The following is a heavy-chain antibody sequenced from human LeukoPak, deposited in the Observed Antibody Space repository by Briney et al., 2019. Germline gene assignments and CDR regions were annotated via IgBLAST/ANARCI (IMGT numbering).Heavy chain of an antibody. CDR1: GGTFSSYA. CDR2: IIPIFGTA. J-gene: IGHJ4*02. CDR3: ARERGDCTVFGY. V-gene: IGHV1-69*05. D-gene: IGHD3-10*01. Sequence: EASVKVSCKASGGTFSSYAISWVRQAPGQGLEWMGGIIPIFGTANYAQKFRGRVTITTDESTSTAYMELSSLRSEDTAVYYCARERGDCTVFGYWGQGTLVTVSS.